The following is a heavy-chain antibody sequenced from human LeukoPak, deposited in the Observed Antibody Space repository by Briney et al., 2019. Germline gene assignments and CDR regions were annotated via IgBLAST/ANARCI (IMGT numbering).Heavy chain of an antibody. J-gene: IGHJ6*03. CDR2: SSSSDDGK. Sequence: PGGSLRLSCTASGLSLNNYAMSWVRQVPGKGLEWVSASSSSDDGKWYAESVRGRFTISRDTSKNTVYLQMNSLRVEDTAVYYCAREHYFYYMDGWGKGTTVTVSS. CDR3: AREHYFYYMDG. V-gene: IGHV3-23*01. CDR1: GLSLNNYA.